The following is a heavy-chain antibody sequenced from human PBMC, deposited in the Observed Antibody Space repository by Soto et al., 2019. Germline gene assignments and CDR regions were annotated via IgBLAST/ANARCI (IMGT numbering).Heavy chain of an antibody. D-gene: IGHD1-20*01. J-gene: IGHJ6*02. CDR1: GFTFSSYG. V-gene: IGHV3-30*18. CDR2: ISYDGSNK. CDR3: AKDRGYNWELRYGMDV. Sequence: GGSLRLSCAASGFTFSSYGMHWVRQAPGKGLEWVAVISYDGSNKYYADSVKGRFTISRDNSKNTLYLQMNSLRAEDTAVYYCAKDRGYNWELRYGMDVWGQGTTVTVSS.